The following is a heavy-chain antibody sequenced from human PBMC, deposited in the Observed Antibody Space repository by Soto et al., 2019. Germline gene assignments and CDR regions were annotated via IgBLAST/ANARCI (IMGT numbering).Heavy chain of an antibody. D-gene: IGHD6-6*01. CDR3: ARDRKWAVSGGIAARRYGMDV. J-gene: IGHJ6*02. CDR1: GGSISSSSYY. V-gene: IGHV4-39*07. CDR2: IYHSGST. Sequence: PSETLSLTCTVSGGSISSSSYYWGWIRQPPGKGLEWIGSIYHSGSTNYNPSLKSRVTISVDKSKNQFSLKLSSVTAADTAVYYCARDRKWAVSGGIAARRYGMDVWGQGTTVTVSS.